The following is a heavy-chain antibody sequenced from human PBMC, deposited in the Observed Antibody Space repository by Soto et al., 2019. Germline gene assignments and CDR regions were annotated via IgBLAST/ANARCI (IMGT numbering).Heavy chain of an antibody. CDR1: GFTFSNYG. J-gene: IGHJ5*02. CDR2: ISYDGSNK. V-gene: IGHV3-30*18. CDR3: AKAQVTHNWFDP. Sequence: QVQLVESGGGVVQPGRSLRLSCAASGFTFSNYGMHWVRQAPGKGLEWVAIISYDGSNKYYRDSVKGRFTISRDNSKNTLFQQMNSLRPEDTAMSYCAKAQVTHNWFDPWGQGTLVPVSS. D-gene: IGHD2-21*02.